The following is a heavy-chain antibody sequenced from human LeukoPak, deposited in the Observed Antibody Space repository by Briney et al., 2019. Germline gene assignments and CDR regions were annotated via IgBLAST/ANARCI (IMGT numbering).Heavy chain of an antibody. J-gene: IGHJ4*02. D-gene: IGHD2-15*01. V-gene: IGHV1-18*01. CDR1: GYTFTSYG. CDR2: ICAYNGNT. CDR3: AREGYCSGGSCYLTYFDY. Sequence: ASVKVSCKASGYTFTSYGISWVRQAPGQGLEWMGWICAYNGNTNSAQKLQGGVTMTTDTSTSTAYMELRSLRSDDTAVYYCAREGYCSGGSCYLTYFDYWGQGTLATVSS.